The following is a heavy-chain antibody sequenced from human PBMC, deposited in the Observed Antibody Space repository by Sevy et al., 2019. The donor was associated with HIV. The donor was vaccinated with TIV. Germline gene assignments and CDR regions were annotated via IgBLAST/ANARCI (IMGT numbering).Heavy chain of an antibody. CDR3: AKAARYSSVWYSTGEPFDY. J-gene: IGHJ4*02. CDR1: GFKFDNYD. D-gene: IGHD6-13*01. V-gene: IGHV3-23*01. Sequence: GGSLRLSCAASGFKFDNYDFSWVRQAPGKGLEWVSGFSGTDGSGTDGTKYYTDSVKGRFTISRDNSKNTMYLEMNRMRVDDTAVYYCAKAARYSSVWYSTGEPFDYWGQGTLVTVSS. CDR2: FSGTDGSGTDGTK.